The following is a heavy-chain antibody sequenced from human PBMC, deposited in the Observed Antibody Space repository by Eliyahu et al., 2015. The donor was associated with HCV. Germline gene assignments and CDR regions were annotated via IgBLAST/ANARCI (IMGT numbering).Heavy chain of an antibody. J-gene: IGHJ4*02. CDR3: ARLGLGDSKRFDS. CDR1: GGSISSFSYY. D-gene: IGHD4-17*01. V-gene: IGHV4-39*01. CDR2: IYSDGST. Sequence: QLLLQESGPGLVKPSETLSLSCTVSGGSISSFSYYWAWIRQPPGKGLDWIGRIYSDGSTDYSPSLQSRVTIFFDTSNIQFSLNLTSVTAADTAVYYCARLGLGDSKRFDSWGQGILVTVSA.